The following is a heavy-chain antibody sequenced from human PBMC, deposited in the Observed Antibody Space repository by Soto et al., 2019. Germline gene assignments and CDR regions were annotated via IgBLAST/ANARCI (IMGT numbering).Heavy chain of an antibody. J-gene: IGHJ1*01. CDR3: AHKGDGYRGFQY. Sequence: QITLKESGPTLVKPTQTLTLTCTLSGFSLSTSGAGVGWIRQPPGKALEWLALIYWDDDKRYSPSLKSRLTIIKDTSKNQVVLTMTNMDPVDTATYYCAHKGDGYRGFQYWGQGTLVTGSS. CDR1: GFSLSTSGAG. CDR2: IYWDDDK. D-gene: IGHD5-12*01. V-gene: IGHV2-5*02.